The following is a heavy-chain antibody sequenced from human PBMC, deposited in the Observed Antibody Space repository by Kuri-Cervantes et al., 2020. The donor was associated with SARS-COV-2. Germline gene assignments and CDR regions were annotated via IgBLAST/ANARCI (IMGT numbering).Heavy chain of an antibody. Sequence: SVKVSCKASGGTFSSHAISWVRQAPGQGLEWMGGIIPIFGTANYAQKFQGRVTITTDESTSTAYMELSSLRFEDAAVYYCARDIGDWNPDGFDIWGQGTMVTVSS. V-gene: IGHV1-69*05. CDR1: GGTFSSHA. J-gene: IGHJ3*02. CDR3: ARDIGDWNPDGFDI. D-gene: IGHD1-1*01. CDR2: IIPIFGTA.